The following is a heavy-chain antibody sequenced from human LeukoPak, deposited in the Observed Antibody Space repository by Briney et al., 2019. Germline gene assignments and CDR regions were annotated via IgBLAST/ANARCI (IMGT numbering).Heavy chain of an antibody. J-gene: IGHJ4*02. D-gene: IGHD5-24*01. V-gene: IGHV3-53*01. CDR2: IYSGGCT. CDR1: GFTVSSIY. CDR3: AKDDAWLQFND. Sequence: GGSLRLSCAASGFTVSSIYMSWVRQSPGKGLEWVSVIYSGGCTYYADSVKGRFTISRDNSENTLYLHMNSLRAGDTAVYFCAKDDAWLQFNDWGQGTLVTVSS.